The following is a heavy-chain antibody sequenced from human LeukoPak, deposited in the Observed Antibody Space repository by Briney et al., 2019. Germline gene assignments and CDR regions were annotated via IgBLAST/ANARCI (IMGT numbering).Heavy chain of an antibody. CDR1: GFTFSSYA. D-gene: IGHD6-13*01. Sequence: GGSLRLSCAASGFTFSSYAMHWVRQAPGKGLEWVAVISYDGSNKYYADSVKGRFTISRDNSRNTLYLQMNSLRAEDTAVYYCARESIAAAGTWNYWGQGTLVTVSS. CDR2: ISYDGSNK. J-gene: IGHJ4*01. CDR3: ARESIAAAGTWNY. V-gene: IGHV3-30*04.